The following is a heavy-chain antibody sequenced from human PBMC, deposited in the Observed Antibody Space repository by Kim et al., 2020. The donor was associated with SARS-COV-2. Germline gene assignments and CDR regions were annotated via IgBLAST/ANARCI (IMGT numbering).Heavy chain of an antibody. J-gene: IGHJ4*02. V-gene: IGHV5-51*01. CDR1: GYSFTSYW. D-gene: IGHD6-6*01. Sequence: GESLKISCKGSGYSFTSYWIGWVRQMPGKGLEWMGIIYPGDSDTRYSPSFQGQVTISADKSISTAYLQWSSLKASDTAMYYCARTATYSSSARDTPAPFDYWGQGTLVTVSS. CDR3: ARTATYSSSARDTPAPFDY. CDR2: IYPGDSDT.